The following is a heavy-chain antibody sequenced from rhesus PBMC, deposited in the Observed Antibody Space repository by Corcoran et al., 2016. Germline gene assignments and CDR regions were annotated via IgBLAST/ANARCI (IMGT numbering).Heavy chain of an antibody. Sequence: EVQLVESGGGLAKLGGSLRLSCAASGFTFSNYWMSWVRQAPVKGLEWVGFIKKKAVGGTAAYAESVKGRFTISRDDSKNTLYLQMNSLKTEDTAVYYCTRDSSGWDDFDYWGQGVLVTVSS. V-gene: IGHV3S11*01. CDR2: IKKKAVGGTA. CDR1: GFTFSNYW. J-gene: IGHJ4*01. D-gene: IGHD6-31*01. CDR3: TRDSSGWDDFDY.